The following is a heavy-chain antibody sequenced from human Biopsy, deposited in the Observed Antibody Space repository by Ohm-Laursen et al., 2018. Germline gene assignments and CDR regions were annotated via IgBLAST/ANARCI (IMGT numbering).Heavy chain of an antibody. V-gene: IGHV1-69*06. CDR1: GGTFSNYG. J-gene: IGHJ1*01. Sequence: SVKVSCKPPGGTFSNYGVNWVRQAPGQGLEWLGGNIPILGTGNYAQKFQDRVTVAADTSTSTATMELRSLRSDDTAVYYCATKLTGYFHHWGQGTLVSVSS. CDR2: NIPILGTG. D-gene: IGHD3-9*01. CDR3: ATKLTGYFHH.